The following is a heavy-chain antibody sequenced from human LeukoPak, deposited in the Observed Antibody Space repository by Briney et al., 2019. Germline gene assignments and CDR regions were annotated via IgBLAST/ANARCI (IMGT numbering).Heavy chain of an antibody. CDR1: GFTFSSYA. D-gene: IGHD3-22*01. CDR2: ISGSSGST. V-gene: IGHV3-23*01. Sequence: GGSLRLSCAASGFTFSSYAMSWVRQAPGKGLEWVSAISGSSGSTYYADSVKGRFTISRDNSKNTLYLQMNSLRAEDTAVYYCAKDPQYYYDSSGYYLPFDYWGQGTLVTVSS. CDR3: AKDPQYYYDSSGYYLPFDY. J-gene: IGHJ4*02.